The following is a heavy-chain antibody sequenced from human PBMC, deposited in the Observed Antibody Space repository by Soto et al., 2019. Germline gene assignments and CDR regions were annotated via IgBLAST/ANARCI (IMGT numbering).Heavy chain of an antibody. V-gene: IGHV4-34*01. CDR2: INHSGSS. CDR1: GGSFSGFY. Sequence: PSETLSLTCAVHGGSFSGFYWTWIRQPPGKWLEWIGEINHSGSSNYNPPLKSRVTMSLDTSRNQFSLSLNSVTAADTAVYYCARMAGPWYFDLWGRGTLVNVSS. CDR3: ARMAGPWYFDL. J-gene: IGHJ2*01.